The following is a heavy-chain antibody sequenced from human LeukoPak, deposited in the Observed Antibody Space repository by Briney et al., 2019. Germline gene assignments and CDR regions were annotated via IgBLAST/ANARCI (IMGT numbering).Heavy chain of an antibody. CDR1: GGPINDYY. CDR3: AGVFSGRRPFEL. J-gene: IGHJ4*02. CDR2: IYYRGAT. Sequence: SETLSLTCTVSGGPINDYYWNWVRQPPGKGLEWIGYIYYRGATNSNPSLKGRVTTSIDTSKKEFSLKLSSVTAADTAVYYCAGVFSGRRPFELWGQGTLVTVSS. D-gene: IGHD3-10*01. V-gene: IGHV4-59*01.